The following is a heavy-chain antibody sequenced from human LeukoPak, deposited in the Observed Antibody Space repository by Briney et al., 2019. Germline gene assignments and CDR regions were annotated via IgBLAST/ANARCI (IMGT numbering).Heavy chain of an antibody. Sequence: GGSLRLSCAASGFTFSSYAMSWVRQAPGKGLEWVTAISGSGGSTYYADSVKGRFTISRDNSKNTLYLQMNSLRAEDTAVYYCAKAVTGPGGGWFDPWGQGTLVTVSS. CDR1: GFTFSSYA. J-gene: IGHJ5*02. D-gene: IGHD1-1*01. V-gene: IGHV3-23*01. CDR3: AKAVTGPGGGWFDP. CDR2: ISGSGGST.